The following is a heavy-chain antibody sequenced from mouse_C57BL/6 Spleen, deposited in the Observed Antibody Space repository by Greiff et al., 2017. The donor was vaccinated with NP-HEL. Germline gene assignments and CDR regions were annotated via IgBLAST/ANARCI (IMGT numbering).Heavy chain of an antibody. CDR3: AGGDLDWNYYAMDY. V-gene: IGHV5-17*01. CDR1: GFTFSDYG. CDR2: ISSGSSTI. Sequence: EVKLVESGGGLVKPGGSLKLSCAASGFTFSDYGMHWVRQAPEKGLEWVAYISSGSSTIYYADTVKGRFTISRDNAKNTLFLQMTSLRSEDTAMYYCAGGDLDWNYYAMDYWGQGTSVTVSS. J-gene: IGHJ4*01.